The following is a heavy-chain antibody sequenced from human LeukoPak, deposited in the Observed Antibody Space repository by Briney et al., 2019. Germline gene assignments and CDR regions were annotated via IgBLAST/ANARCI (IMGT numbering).Heavy chain of an antibody. CDR2: ISYDGSNK. Sequence: GVSLRLSCAASGFTFSSYAMHWVRQAPGKGLEWVAVISYDGSNKYYADSVKGRFTISRDNSKNTLYLQMNSLRAEDTAVYYCAKEPRIVVVPAANDYWGQGTLVTLSS. V-gene: IGHV3-30-3*01. CDR1: GFTFSSYA. J-gene: IGHJ4*02. D-gene: IGHD2-2*01. CDR3: AKEPRIVVVPAANDY.